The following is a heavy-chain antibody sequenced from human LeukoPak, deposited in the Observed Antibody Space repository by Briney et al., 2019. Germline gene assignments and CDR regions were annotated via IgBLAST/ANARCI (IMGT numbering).Heavy chain of an antibody. CDR3: ARDHSRGWYQEV. CDR2: ITSSSSTI. V-gene: IGHV3-48*02. J-gene: IGHJ4*02. D-gene: IGHD6-19*01. Sequence: TGGSLRLSCAASGFTFSTYSMNWVRQAPGKGLEWVSHITSSSSTIYYADSVKGRFTISRDNAKNSLYLQMNSLRDEDTSVYYCARDHSRGWYQEVWGQGTLVTVSS. CDR1: GFTFSTYS.